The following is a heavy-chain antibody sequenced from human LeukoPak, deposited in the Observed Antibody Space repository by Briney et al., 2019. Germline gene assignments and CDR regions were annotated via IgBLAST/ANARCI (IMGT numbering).Heavy chain of an antibody. CDR2: ISGSGAST. Sequence: GGSLRLSCAASGFTFSDYAMNWVRQAPGRGLEWVSGISGSGASTYYADSVKGRFTISRDNSKNTLYLQMNSLRAEDTAVYYCAKVVAAAGTPDYWGQGTLVTVSS. J-gene: IGHJ4*02. D-gene: IGHD6-13*01. V-gene: IGHV3-23*01. CDR1: GFTFSDYA. CDR3: AKVVAAAGTPDY.